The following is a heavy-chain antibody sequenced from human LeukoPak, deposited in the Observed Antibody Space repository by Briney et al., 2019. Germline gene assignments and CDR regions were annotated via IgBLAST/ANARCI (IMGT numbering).Heavy chain of an antibody. J-gene: IGHJ4*02. Sequence: PGGSLRLSCVASGFTVSTTYMGWVRQAPGKGLEWVSVIYSGGTTYYADSVKGRFTISRDNSKNSLYLQMNSLRAEDTALYYCARMKGNTMIEFFFDYWGQGTLVTVSS. D-gene: IGHD3-22*01. V-gene: IGHV3-53*05. CDR3: ARMKGNTMIEFFFDY. CDR2: IYSGGTT. CDR1: GFTVSTTY.